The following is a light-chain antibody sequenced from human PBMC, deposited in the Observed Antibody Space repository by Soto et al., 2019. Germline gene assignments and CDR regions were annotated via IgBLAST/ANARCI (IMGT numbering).Light chain of an antibody. V-gene: IGKV3-20*01. Sequence: EVVLTQSPGTLSLSPGERATLSCRTSRSISSSYLAWYQQKAGQAPRLLIYGASSRANGIPDRFSGSGSGTDFTRTITRLEPEDFEVYYCHPSATSPRTFGQGTKVEVK. CDR3: HPSATSPRT. CDR1: RSISSSY. J-gene: IGKJ1*01. CDR2: GAS.